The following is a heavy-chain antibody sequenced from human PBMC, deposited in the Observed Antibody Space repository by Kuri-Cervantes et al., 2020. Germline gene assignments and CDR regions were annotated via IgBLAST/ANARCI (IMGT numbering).Heavy chain of an antibody. V-gene: IGHV4-61*01. CDR2: IFPSGAT. D-gene: IGHD4-17*01. CDR1: GGSVSGDSSS. CDR3: ARGPTTYYFDY. J-gene: IGHJ4*02. Sequence: ESLKISCTVSGGSVSGDSSSWSWIRQSPGKGLEWIGYIFPSGATNYNPSLRSRVTISVDTSKNQFSLKLSSVTAADTAVYYCARGPTTYYFDYWGQGTLVTVSS.